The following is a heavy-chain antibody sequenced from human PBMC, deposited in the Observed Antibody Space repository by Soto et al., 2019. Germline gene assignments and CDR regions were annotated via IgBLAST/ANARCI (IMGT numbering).Heavy chain of an antibody. CDR1: GYSFTTYG. V-gene: IGHV1-18*01. Sequence: GASVKVSCKASGYSFTTYGISWVRQAPGQVLEWMGWMSTYNGNTNYAEKFQGRVTMTTDTSTNTAYMELRSLRSDDTAVYYCARVSSEYGDYNYNWFDPWGQGTLVTVSS. CDR2: MSTYNGNT. D-gene: IGHD4-17*01. CDR3: ARVSSEYGDYNYNWFDP. J-gene: IGHJ5*02.